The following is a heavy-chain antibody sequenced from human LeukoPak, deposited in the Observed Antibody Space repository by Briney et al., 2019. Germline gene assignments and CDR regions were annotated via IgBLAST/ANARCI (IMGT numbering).Heavy chain of an antibody. Sequence: GGSLRLSCAASGFTVSSNYMSWVRQAPGKGLEWVAVISYDGSNKYYADSVKGRFTISRDNSKNTLYLQMNSLRAEDTAVYYRAKDYYDSSGYLDYWGQGTLVTVSS. J-gene: IGHJ4*02. V-gene: IGHV3-30*18. CDR3: AKDYYDSSGYLDY. CDR2: ISYDGSNK. D-gene: IGHD3-22*01. CDR1: GFTVSSNY.